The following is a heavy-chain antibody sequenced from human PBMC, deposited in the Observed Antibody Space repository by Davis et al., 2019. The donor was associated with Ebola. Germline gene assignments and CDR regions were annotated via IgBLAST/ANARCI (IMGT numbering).Heavy chain of an antibody. V-gene: IGHV3-73*01. Sequence: GGSLRLSCAASGFTFSGSAMHWVRQASGKGLEWVGRIRSKANSYATAYAVSVKGRFTISRDDSGNIAYLQMNSLKIEDTAVYYCTMSGTIDYWGQGTLVTVSS. CDR2: IRSKANSYAT. J-gene: IGHJ4*02. D-gene: IGHD1-26*01. CDR1: GFTFSGSA. CDR3: TMSGTIDY.